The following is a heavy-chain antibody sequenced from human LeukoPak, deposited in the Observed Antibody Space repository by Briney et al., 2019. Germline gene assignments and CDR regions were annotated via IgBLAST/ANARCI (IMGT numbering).Heavy chain of an antibody. J-gene: IGHJ4*02. CDR2: INHSGST. CDR3: ARGRIAAAVHSFDY. CDR1: GGSFSGYY. V-gene: IGHV4-34*01. D-gene: IGHD6-13*01. Sequence: SETLSLTCAVYGGSFSGYYWSWIRQPPGKGLEWIGEINHSGSTNYNPSLKSRVTISVDTSKNQFSLKLSSVTAADTAVNYCARGRIAAAVHSFDYWGQGTLVTVSS.